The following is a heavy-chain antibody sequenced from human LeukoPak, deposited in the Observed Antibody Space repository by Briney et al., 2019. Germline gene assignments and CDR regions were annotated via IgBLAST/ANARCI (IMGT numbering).Heavy chain of an antibody. J-gene: IGHJ4*02. CDR2: FDPEDGET. V-gene: IGHV1-24*01. CDR3: ATWEIAGLQFDY. D-gene: IGHD5-24*01. Sequence: ASVKVSCKVSGYTLTELSMHWVGQAPGKGLEWMGGFDPEDGETIYAQKFQGRVTMTEDTSTDTAYMELSSLRSEDTAVYYCATWEIAGLQFDYWGQGTLVTVSS. CDR1: GYTLTELS.